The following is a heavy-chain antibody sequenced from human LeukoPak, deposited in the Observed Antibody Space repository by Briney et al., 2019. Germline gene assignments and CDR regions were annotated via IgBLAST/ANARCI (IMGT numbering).Heavy chain of an antibody. CDR1: GYTFTGYY. J-gene: IGHJ4*02. Sequence: GASVKVSCKASGYTFTGYYMHWVRQAPGQGLEWMGWINPNSGGTNYAQKFQGRVTMTRDTSISTAYMELSRLRSDDTAVYYCARTDTAMVTGFDYWGQGTLVTVSS. CDR2: INPNSGGT. D-gene: IGHD5-18*01. V-gene: IGHV1-2*02. CDR3: ARTDTAMVTGFDY.